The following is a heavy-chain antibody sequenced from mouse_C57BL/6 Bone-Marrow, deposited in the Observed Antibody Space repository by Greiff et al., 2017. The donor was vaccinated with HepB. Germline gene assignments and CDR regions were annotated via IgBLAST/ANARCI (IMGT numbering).Heavy chain of an antibody. CDR1: GYTFTEYS. CDR2: FYPGSGSI. V-gene: IGHV1-62-2*01. J-gene: IGHJ2*01. Sequence: QVQLQQSGAELVKPGASVKLSCKASGYTFTEYSIHWVQQRPGQGLEWIGWFYPGSGSIKYNEKFQDKATLTADKSSSTVYMELSRLTTEDSAVYYCARHEEAGYEYDVFDYWGQGTTLTVSS. D-gene: IGHD2-4*01. CDR3: ARHEEAGYEYDVFDY.